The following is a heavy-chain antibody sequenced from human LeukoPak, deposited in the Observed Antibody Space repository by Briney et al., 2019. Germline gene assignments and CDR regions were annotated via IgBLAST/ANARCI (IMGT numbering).Heavy chain of an antibody. CDR3: ARHAPFIVVVPAAKGPLDY. CDR2: LYSSGTT. V-gene: IGHV4-39*01. Sequence: SETLSLTCTVSGGSISSSSYNWAWIRQPPGKGLECIGSLYSSGTTYYNPSLRSRVTISADTSKNRFSLKLNSVTAADTAVYYCARHAPFIVVVPAAKGPLDYWGQGTLVTVSS. J-gene: IGHJ4*02. CDR1: GGSISSSSYN. D-gene: IGHD2-2*01.